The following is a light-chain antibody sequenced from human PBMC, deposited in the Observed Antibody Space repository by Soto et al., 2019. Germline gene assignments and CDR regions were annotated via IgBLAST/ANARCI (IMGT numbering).Light chain of an antibody. J-gene: IGLJ2*01. V-gene: IGLV2-23*01. CDR2: EGS. CDR3: CSYAGDSSDNNYVV. Sequence: QSVLTQPASVSGSPGQSITISCTGTSSDLGSYNLVSWYQQHPGKAPKFIIYEGSKRPSGVSNRFSGSKSGNTASLTISGLQAEDEADYYCCSYAGDSSDNNYVVFGGGTKMTVI. CDR1: SSDLGSYNL.